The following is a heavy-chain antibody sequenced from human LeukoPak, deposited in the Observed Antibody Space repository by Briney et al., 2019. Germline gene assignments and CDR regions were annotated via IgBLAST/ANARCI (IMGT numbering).Heavy chain of an antibody. CDR2: ISSSSSYI. Sequence: PGGSLRLSCAASGFTFSSYTMNWVRQAPGKGLEWVSSISSSSSYIYYADSVKGRFTISRDNAKNSLYLQMNSLRAEDTALYYCAREPTVTTEPYYYYGMDVWGQGTTVTVSS. J-gene: IGHJ6*02. CDR1: GFTFSSYT. V-gene: IGHV3-21*01. D-gene: IGHD4-17*01. CDR3: AREPTVTTEPYYYYGMDV.